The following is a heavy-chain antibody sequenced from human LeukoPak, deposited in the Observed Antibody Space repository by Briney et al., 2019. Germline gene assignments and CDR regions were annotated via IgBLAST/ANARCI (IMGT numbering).Heavy chain of an antibody. D-gene: IGHD6-19*01. Sequence: GGPLRLSCAASGFTFDNYWMNWVRQAPGKGLEWVANIKEDGSEKNYVDSVKGRFTISRDNAKNSLYLEMNSLRAEDTAVYFCARDEGSGWDYWGQGTLVTVSS. J-gene: IGHJ4*02. V-gene: IGHV3-7*01. CDR2: IKEDGSEK. CDR3: ARDEGSGWDY. CDR1: GFTFDNYW.